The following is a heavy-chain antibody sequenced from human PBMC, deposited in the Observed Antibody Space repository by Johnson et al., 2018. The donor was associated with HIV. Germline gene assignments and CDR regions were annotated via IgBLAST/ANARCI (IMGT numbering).Heavy chain of an antibody. D-gene: IGHD6-25*01. CDR3: ARVGQRSNAFDI. CDR1: GFTFSNYG. CDR2: IRFDGSNK. J-gene: IGHJ3*02. Sequence: QVQLVESGGGVVQPGGSLRLSCAASGFTFSNYGLHWVRQAPGKGLEWVAFIRFDGSNKYYADSVKGRFTISRDNSKNTLYLQMNSLRAEDTAVYYCARVGQRSNAFDIWGQGTMVTVSS. V-gene: IGHV3-30*02.